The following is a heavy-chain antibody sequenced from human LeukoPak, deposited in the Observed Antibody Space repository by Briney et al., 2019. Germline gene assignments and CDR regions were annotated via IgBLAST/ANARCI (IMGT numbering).Heavy chain of an antibody. CDR3: ASAAGWESAY. V-gene: IGHV3-7*01. CDR1: GTTFDSHY. Sequence: GGSLRLSCAASGTTFDSHYMTWVRQTPERGLEWVANINQDGSEKNYVDSVKGRFTISRDNAKKSLYLQMNSLRAEDTAVYYCASAAGWESAYWGQGTLVTVSS. J-gene: IGHJ4*02. CDR2: INQDGSEK. D-gene: IGHD1-26*01.